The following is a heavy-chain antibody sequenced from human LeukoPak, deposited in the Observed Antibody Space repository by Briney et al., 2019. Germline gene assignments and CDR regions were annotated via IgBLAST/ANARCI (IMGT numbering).Heavy chain of an antibody. CDR2: IYYSGST. CDR3: ARESVPGTWIYFDY. D-gene: IGHD1-1*01. CDR1: GGSVSSGSYY. V-gene: IGHV4-61*01. Sequence: SETLSLTCTVSGGSVSSGSYYWSWIRQPPGKGLGWIGYIYYSGSTNYNPSLKSRVTISVDTSKNQFSLKLSSVTAADTAVYYCARESVPGTWIYFDYWGQGTLVTVSS. J-gene: IGHJ4*02.